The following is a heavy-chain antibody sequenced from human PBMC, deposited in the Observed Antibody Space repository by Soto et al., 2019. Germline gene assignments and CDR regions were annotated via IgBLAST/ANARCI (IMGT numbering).Heavy chain of an antibody. J-gene: IGHJ1*01. CDR1: GYTFTTYG. CDR3: AKDLYSSSWPAEYFQH. CDR2: ISAYNGNT. V-gene: IGHV1-18*04. D-gene: IGHD6-13*01. Sequence: ASVKVSCKASGYTFTTYGFSWVRQAPGQGLECVGWISAYNGNTHYSQKFQGRVTMTTDTSTSTAYMELRSLTSGDTAVYYCAKDLYSSSWPAEYFQHWGQGTLVTVS.